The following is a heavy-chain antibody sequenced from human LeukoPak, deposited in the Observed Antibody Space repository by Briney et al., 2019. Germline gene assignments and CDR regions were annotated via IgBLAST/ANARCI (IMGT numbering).Heavy chain of an antibody. CDR3: ARDRSSSWYWYYYYYMDV. D-gene: IGHD6-13*01. V-gene: IGHV4-39*07. CDR2: IYYSGST. CDR1: GGSISSSSYY. J-gene: IGHJ6*03. Sequence: SETLSLTCTVSGGSISSSSYYWGWIRQPPGKGLEWIGSIYYSGSTYYNPSLKSRVTISVDTSKDQFSLKLSSVTAADTAVYYCARDRSSSWYWYYYYYMDVWGKGTTVTVSS.